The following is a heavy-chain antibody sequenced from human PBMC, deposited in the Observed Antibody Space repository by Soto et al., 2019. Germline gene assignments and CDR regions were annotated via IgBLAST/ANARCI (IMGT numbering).Heavy chain of an antibody. CDR1: GFTFSSYA. Sequence: GGSLRLSCAASGFTFSSYAMRWVRQAPGKGLEWVSAISGSGGSTYYADSVKGRFTISRDNSKNTLYLQMNSLRAEDTAVYYCAKGDSSAAAGTIRYYCYMDVWGKGTTVTVSS. D-gene: IGHD6-13*01. CDR2: ISGSGGST. V-gene: IGHV3-23*01. J-gene: IGHJ6*03. CDR3: AKGDSSAAAGTIRYYCYMDV.